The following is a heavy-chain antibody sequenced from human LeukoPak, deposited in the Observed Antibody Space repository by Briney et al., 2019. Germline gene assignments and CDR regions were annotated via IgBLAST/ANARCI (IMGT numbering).Heavy chain of an antibody. CDR3: ARALPRNPDAFDI. CDR2: INPNSGGT. Sequence: ASVKVSCKASGYTFTGYYLHWVRQAPGQGLEWMGWINPNSGGTNYAQKFQGRVTMTRDTSISTAYMELSRLRSDDTAVYYCARALPRNPDAFDIWGQGTMVTASS. CDR1: GYTFTGYY. J-gene: IGHJ3*02. V-gene: IGHV1-2*02.